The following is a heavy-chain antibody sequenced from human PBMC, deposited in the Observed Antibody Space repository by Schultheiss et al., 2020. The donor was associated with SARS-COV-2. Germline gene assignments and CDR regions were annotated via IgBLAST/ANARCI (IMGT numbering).Heavy chain of an antibody. J-gene: IGHJ6*02. D-gene: IGHD6-13*01. V-gene: IGHV5-51*01. CDR1: GYSFTSYW. CDR2: IYPGDSDT. Sequence: GGSLRLSCKGSGYSFTSYWIGWVRQMPGKGLEWMGIIYPGDSDTRYSPSFQGQVTISADKSISTAYLQWSSLKASDTALYYCARRASSCAQSGSGHYYYGMDVWGQGTTVTVSS. CDR3: ARRASSCAQSGSGHYYYGMDV.